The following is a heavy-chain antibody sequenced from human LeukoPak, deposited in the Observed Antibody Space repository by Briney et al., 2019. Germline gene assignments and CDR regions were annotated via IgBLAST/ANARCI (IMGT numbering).Heavy chain of an antibody. CDR3: TSGTGTTGTWEDFDY. Sequence: PGGSLRLSCAASGFTFRNACMSGVRQAPGKRPEWVGRIKSKSDGGTTAYAARVKGRFTISRDNSKNTLYLQMNSLKTEDTAVYYCTSGTGTTGTWEDFDYWGQGTLVTVSS. CDR2: IKSKSDGGTT. D-gene: IGHD1-7*01. J-gene: IGHJ4*02. V-gene: IGHV3-15*01. CDR1: GFTFRNAC.